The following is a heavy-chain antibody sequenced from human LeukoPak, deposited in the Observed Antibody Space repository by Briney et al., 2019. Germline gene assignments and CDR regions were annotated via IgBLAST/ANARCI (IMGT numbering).Heavy chain of an antibody. CDR3: AREASITGVVAATGFDFDY. CDR1: GDSVSSNSAA. J-gene: IGHJ4*02. D-gene: IGHD2-15*01. Sequence: SQTLSLTCAISGDSVSSNSAAWNWIRQSPSRGLEWLGRTYYRSKWYNDYAVSVKSRITINPDTSKNQFSLQLNSVTPEDTAVYYCAREASITGVVAATGFDFDYWGQGTLVTVSS. CDR2: TYYRSKWYN. V-gene: IGHV6-1*01.